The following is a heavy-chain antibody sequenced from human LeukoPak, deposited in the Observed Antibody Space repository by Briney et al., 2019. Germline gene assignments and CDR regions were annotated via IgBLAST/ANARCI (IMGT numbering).Heavy chain of an antibody. D-gene: IGHD3-22*01. J-gene: IGHJ4*02. CDR1: GGSISSSSYY. Sequence: PSETLSLTCTVSGGSISSSSYYWGWIRQPPGKGLEWIGSNYYSGSTYYNPSLKSRVTISVDTSKNQFSLKLSSVTAADTAVYYCARRDNYYDSSGYFDYWGQGTLVTVSS. CDR3: ARRDNYYDSSGYFDY. CDR2: NYYSGST. V-gene: IGHV4-39*01.